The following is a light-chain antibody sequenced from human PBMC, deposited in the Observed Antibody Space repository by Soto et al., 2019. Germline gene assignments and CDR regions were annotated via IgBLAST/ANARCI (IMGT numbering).Light chain of an antibody. J-gene: IGKJ3*01. CDR2: KAS. CDR3: QQDNNWTFT. V-gene: IGKV1-5*03. Sequence: DVQMTQSHSTLSASPGDRVTITCGASQSISSWLAWYQQKPGKAPKLLIYKASTLESGVPSNFSGSGSGTEFTLTISSLKPEDFAVYYCQQDNNWTFTFGPGTKVDIK. CDR1: QSISSW.